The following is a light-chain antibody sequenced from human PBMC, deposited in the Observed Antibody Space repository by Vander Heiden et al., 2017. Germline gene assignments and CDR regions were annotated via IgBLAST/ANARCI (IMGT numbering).Light chain of an antibody. V-gene: IGKV4-1*01. Sequence: DIVLTQSPDSLAASLGERATINCKSSRTVLSSSNNNNYLAWDQQKPGQPPNLLIYWASTRESGVPDRFNGSGSGTDFTLTISSLQAEDVAVYYCQQYSSPPWTFGQGTKVEIK. CDR1: RTVLSSSNNNNY. J-gene: IGKJ1*01. CDR3: QQYSSPPWT. CDR2: WAS.